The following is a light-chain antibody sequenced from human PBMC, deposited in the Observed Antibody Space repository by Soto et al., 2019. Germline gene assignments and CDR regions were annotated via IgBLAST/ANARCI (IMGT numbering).Light chain of an antibody. CDR2: SNN. CDR3: AAWDDSLKEV. J-gene: IGLJ1*01. V-gene: IGLV1-44*01. CDR1: SSNIGSNT. Sequence: QSVLTQPPSASGTPGQRVTISCSGSSSNIGSNTVNWYQQLLGTAPKLLIYSNNQRPSGVPDRFSGSKSGTSASLAISGLQSEDEADYYCAAWDDSLKEVFGTGTKVTVL.